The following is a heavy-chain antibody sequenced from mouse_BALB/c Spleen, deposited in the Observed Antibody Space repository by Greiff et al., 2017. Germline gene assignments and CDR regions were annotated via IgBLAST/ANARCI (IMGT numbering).Heavy chain of an antibody. J-gene: IGHJ4*01. Sequence: QVQLQQSGAELVKPGASVKLSCKASGYTFTSYYMYWVKQRPGQGLEWIGEINPSNGGTNFNEKFKSKATLTVDKSSSTAYMQLSSLTSEDSAVYDGTRWAGCDYYAMDYWGQGTSVTVSS. V-gene: IGHV1S81*02. CDR1: GYTFTSYY. D-gene: IGHD3-3*01. CDR2: INPSNGGT. CDR3: TRWAGCDYYAMDY.